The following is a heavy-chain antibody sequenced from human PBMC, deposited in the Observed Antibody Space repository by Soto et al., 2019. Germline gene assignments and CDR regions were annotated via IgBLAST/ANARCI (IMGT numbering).Heavy chain of an antibody. J-gene: IGHJ6*02. D-gene: IGHD3-10*01. CDR3: VRRRPWGTPRGDMDV. Sequence: ASVKVSCKASGYTFTSYYMHWVRQAPGQGLEWMGIINPSGGSTSYAQKFQGRVTMTRDTSTSTVYMELSSLKASDTAMYYCVRRRPWGTPRGDMDVWGQGTTVTVSS. CDR1: GYTFTSYY. CDR2: INPSGGST. V-gene: IGHV1-46*01.